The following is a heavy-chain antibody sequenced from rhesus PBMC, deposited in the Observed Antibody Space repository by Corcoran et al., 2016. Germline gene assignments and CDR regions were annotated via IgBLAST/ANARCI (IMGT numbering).Heavy chain of an antibody. V-gene: IGHV3-118*01. CDR1: GLTFSSSA. CDR2: IGRKSNNTEA. J-gene: IGHJ5-1*01. D-gene: IGHD2-2*01. Sequence: EVQLVESGGGLVQPGGSLRLSCAASGLTFSSSAIHWVRQASGKGLEWVGRIGRKSNNTEAKYAATGKGRSTISREDSKTTAYLQMNSLKTEETAVYYCGRETTWENGFDVWGPGVMVTVSS. CDR3: GRETTWENGFDV.